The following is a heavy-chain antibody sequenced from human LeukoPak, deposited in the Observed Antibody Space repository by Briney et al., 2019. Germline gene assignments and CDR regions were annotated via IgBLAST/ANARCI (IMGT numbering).Heavy chain of an antibody. J-gene: IGHJ6*02. Sequence: GGSLRLSCAASGFTFSSYAMSWVRQAPGKGLEWVSAISGSGGSTYYADSVKGRFTISRDNSKNTLYLQMNSLRAEDTAVYYCARDPGRTYYYDSSGYYAGWDYYGMDVWGQGTTVTVSS. CDR2: ISGSGGST. V-gene: IGHV3-23*01. CDR1: GFTFSSYA. D-gene: IGHD3-22*01. CDR3: ARDPGRTYYYDSSGYYAGWDYYGMDV.